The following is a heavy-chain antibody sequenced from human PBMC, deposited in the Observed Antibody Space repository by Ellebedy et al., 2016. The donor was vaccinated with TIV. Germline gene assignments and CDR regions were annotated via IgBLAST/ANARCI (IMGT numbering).Heavy chain of an antibody. CDR1: GFTVSSNY. D-gene: IGHD1-1*01. V-gene: IGHV3-66*01. J-gene: IGHJ5*02. CDR3: ARDYHPNSLNPFWFDP. CDR2: IYSGGST. Sequence: PGGSLRLSCAASGFTVSSNYMSWVRQAPGKGLEWVSVIYSGGSTYYADSVKGRFTISRDNAKNSLYLQMNSLRAEDTAVYYCARDYHPNSLNPFWFDPWGQGTLVTVSS.